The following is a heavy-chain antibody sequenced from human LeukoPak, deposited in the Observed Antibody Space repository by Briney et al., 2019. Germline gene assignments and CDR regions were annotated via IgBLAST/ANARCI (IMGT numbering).Heavy chain of an antibody. Sequence: PGGSLRLSCAASGFTFSGYWMSWVRQAPGKGLEWVANIKQDGSEKYYVDSVKGRFTISRDNAKNSLYLQMNSLRAEDTAVYYCARDGIVVVPAAIRYYYYYYMDVWGKGTTVTISS. J-gene: IGHJ6*03. D-gene: IGHD2-2*01. CDR1: GFTFSGYW. CDR3: ARDGIVVVPAAIRYYYYYYMDV. CDR2: IKQDGSEK. V-gene: IGHV3-7*01.